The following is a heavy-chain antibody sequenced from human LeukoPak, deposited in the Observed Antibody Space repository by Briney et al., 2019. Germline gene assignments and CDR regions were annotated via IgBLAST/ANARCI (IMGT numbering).Heavy chain of an antibody. CDR2: IYYSGST. V-gene: IGHV4-61*08. D-gene: IGHD5-18*01. CDR1: GGSISSGDYY. Sequence: PSETLSLTCTVSGGSISSGDYYWSWIRQPPGKGLEWIGYIYYSGSTSYNPSLKSRVTISVDTSKNQFSLKLSSVTAADTAVYYCARGSRYINGYPYFDYWGRGTLVTVSS. CDR3: ARGSRYINGYPYFDY. J-gene: IGHJ4*02.